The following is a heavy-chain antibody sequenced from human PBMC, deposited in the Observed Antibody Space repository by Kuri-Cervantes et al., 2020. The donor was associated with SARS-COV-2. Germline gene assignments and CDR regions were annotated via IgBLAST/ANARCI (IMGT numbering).Heavy chain of an antibody. CDR1: GFSLSTSGVG. CDR2: IFSNDEK. V-gene: IGHV2-5*01. J-gene: IGHJ4*02. D-gene: IGHD4-11*01. CDR3: VRIRAATVIADY. Sequence: SGPTLVKPTQTLTLTCTFSGFSLSTSGVGVGWIRQPPGKALEWLAHIFSNDEKSYSTSLKSRLTISKDTSKDQVVLTMTNMDPVDTATYYCVRIRAATVIADYWGQGTLVTVSS.